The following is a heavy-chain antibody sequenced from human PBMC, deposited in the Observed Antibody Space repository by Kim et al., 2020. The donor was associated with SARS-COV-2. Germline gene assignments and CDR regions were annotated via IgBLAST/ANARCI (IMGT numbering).Heavy chain of an antibody. Sequence: GGSLRLSCAASGFTFSSHAMTWVRQAPGKGLEWVSTITYSGGGTFNADSVKGRFILSRDNSKNTLYLHMNGLRVEDTAVYYCAKDGHYKDYYYHMDVWGRGTTVTVSS. CDR3: AKDGHYKDYYYHMDV. CDR1: GFTFSSHA. D-gene: IGHD1-1*01. CDR2: ITYSGGGT. V-gene: IGHV3-23*01. J-gene: IGHJ6*03.